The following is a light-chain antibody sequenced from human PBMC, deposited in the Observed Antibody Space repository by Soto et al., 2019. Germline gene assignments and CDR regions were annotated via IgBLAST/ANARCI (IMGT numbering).Light chain of an antibody. CDR2: GAS. V-gene: IGKV3-20*01. CDR3: QQYGGSPLFT. J-gene: IGKJ2*01. CDR1: QSVTSNY. Sequence: EIVLTQSPGTLSLSPGERATLSCGASQSVTSNYLAWYQQKPGQAPRLLIFGASIRVTGIPDRFIGSGSGTDFTLTISRLEPEDFAVYFCQQYGGSPLFTFGQGTKLDI.